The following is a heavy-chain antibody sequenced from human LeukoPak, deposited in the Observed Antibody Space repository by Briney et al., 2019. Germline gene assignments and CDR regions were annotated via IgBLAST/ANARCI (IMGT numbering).Heavy chain of an antibody. Sequence: ASVKVSCKASGYTFTSYAMNWVRQAPGQGLEWMGWINTNTGNPAYAQGFTGRFVFSLDTSVSTAYLQISSLKAEDTAVYYCARYRKVGATDNFDYWGQGTLVTVSS. V-gene: IGHV7-4-1*02. J-gene: IGHJ4*02. CDR2: INTNTGNP. D-gene: IGHD1-26*01. CDR1: GYTFTSYA. CDR3: ARYRKVGATDNFDY.